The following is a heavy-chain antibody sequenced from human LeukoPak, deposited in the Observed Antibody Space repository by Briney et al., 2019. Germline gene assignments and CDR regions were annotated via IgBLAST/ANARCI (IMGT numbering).Heavy chain of an antibody. V-gene: IGHV3-66*01. CDR3: ALSSGYHEFDY. CDR1: GFTFSSYW. D-gene: IGHD3-22*01. Sequence: GGSLRLSCAASGFTFSSYWMSWVRQAPGKGLEWVSVIYSGGSTYYADSVKGRFTISRDNSKNTLYLQMNSLRAEDTAVYYCALSSGYHEFDYWGQGTLVTVSS. J-gene: IGHJ4*02. CDR2: IYSGGST.